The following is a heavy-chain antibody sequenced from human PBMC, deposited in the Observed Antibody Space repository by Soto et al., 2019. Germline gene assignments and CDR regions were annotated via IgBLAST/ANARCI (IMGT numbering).Heavy chain of an antibody. CDR3: ARRHGLDIDAYH. J-gene: IGHJ4*02. CDR1: GGSITGGSISSTTYY. D-gene: IGHD3-9*01. Sequence: SETLSLTCTVSGGSITGGSISSTTYYWGWMRQPPGKGLEWIASFFIGGNTYYNPSLKSRVTTSVDTSKNQFSLKLSSVTAADTAAYFCARRHGLDIDAYHWGQG. V-gene: IGHV4-39*01. CDR2: FFIGGNT.